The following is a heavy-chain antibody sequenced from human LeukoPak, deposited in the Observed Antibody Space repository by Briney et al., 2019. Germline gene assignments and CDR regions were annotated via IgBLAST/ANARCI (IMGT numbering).Heavy chain of an antibody. D-gene: IGHD3-9*01. CDR1: GFSFSGYW. CDR2: INHDSTGP. CDR3: ARAGPDWRIDS. J-gene: IGHJ4*02. Sequence: GGSLRLSCAASGFSFSGYWMHWVRQAPGKGLVWVALINHDSTGPNYADSLKGRFSISRDNAKDTLYLQMNSLRAEDTAVYYCARAGPDWRIDSWGQGALVTVSS. V-gene: IGHV3-74*01.